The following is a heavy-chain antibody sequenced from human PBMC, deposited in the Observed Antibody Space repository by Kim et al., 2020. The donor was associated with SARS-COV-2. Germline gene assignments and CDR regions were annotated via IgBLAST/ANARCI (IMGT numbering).Heavy chain of an antibody. CDR3: ARDLGLGIAVAGTPFDY. CDR2: ISYDGSNK. Sequence: GGSLRLSCAASGFTFSSYAMHWVRQAPGKGLEWVAVISYDGSNKYYADSVKGRFTISRDNSKNTLYLQMNSLRAEDTAVYYCARDLGLGIAVAGTPFDYWGQGTLVTVSS. J-gene: IGHJ4*02. D-gene: IGHD6-19*01. V-gene: IGHV3-30*04. CDR1: GFTFSSYA.